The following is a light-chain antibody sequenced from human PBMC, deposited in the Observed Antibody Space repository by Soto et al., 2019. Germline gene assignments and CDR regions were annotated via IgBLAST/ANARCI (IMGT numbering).Light chain of an antibody. Sequence: EIVLTQSPATLSLSPGERATLSCRASQRVSSYLAWYQHNPGQAHRLLIYDASNRATGIPARFSGSGSGTDFTLTISSLEPEDFSVYYCQQRSNWITFGQGTRLEIK. V-gene: IGKV3-11*01. CDR2: DAS. CDR1: QRVSSY. J-gene: IGKJ5*01. CDR3: QQRSNWIT.